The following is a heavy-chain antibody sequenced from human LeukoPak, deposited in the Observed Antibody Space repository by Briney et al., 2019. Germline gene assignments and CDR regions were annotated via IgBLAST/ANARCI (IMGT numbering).Heavy chain of an antibody. CDR2: IYYSGST. V-gene: IGHV4-59*08. CDR1: VGSIRIYD. CDR3: ASPRGFSYGYFDH. J-gene: IGHJ4*02. Sequence: SETLSLTCTVSVGSIRIYDWSWIRQPPGKGLEWIGYIYYSGSTNYNPSLKSRVTISIDTSKNQFSLRLDSVSAAATAVYYCASPRGFSYGYFDHWGQGSLVTVSS. D-gene: IGHD5-18*01.